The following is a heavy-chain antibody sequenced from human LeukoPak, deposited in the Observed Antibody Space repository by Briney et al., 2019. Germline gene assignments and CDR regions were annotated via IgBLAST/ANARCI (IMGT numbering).Heavy chain of an antibody. J-gene: IGHJ4*02. V-gene: IGHV5-51*01. CDR3: AGSNELVFGL. CDR1: GYNFAAYW. Sequence: GESLKISCKASGYNFAAYWIGWVRQMPGKGLEWMGVIYPGDSDSRYSPSFQGQVTISADMSISTAFLQWSSLRASATAIYYCAGSNELVFGLWGQGTLVTVPS. CDR2: IYPGDSDS. D-gene: IGHD3-3*01.